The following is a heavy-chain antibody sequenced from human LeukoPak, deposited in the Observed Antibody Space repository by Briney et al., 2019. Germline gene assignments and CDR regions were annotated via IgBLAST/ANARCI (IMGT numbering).Heavy chain of an antibody. D-gene: IGHD6-13*01. CDR3: AKFAAAGVFDY. V-gene: IGHV3-9*01. J-gene: IGHJ4*02. CDR2: ISWNSGSI. CDR1: GFTFDDYA. Sequence: PGRSLRLSCAASGFTFDDYAMHWVRQAPGKGLEWVSGISWNSGSIGYADSVKGRFTISRDNDKTSLYLQMNSLRAEDTALYYCAKFAAAGVFDYWGQGTLVTVSS.